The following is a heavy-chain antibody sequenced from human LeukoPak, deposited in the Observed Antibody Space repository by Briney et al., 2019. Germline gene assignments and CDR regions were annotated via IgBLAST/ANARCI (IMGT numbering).Heavy chain of an antibody. CDR1: GFTFISYW. Sequence: GGSLRLSCAAPGFTFISYWLHWVRKAPGGGLVWVSRVNSDGSSTTCADSVKGRFTISRDNAKNTLYLQMNSLRAEDTAVYYCARGRYYGVDVWGQGTTVTVSS. CDR3: ARGRYYGVDV. J-gene: IGHJ6*02. V-gene: IGHV3-74*01. CDR2: VNSDGSST.